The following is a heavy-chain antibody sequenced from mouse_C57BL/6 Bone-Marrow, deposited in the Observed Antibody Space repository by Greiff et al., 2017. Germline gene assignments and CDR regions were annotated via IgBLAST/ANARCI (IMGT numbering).Heavy chain of an antibody. J-gene: IGHJ2*01. D-gene: IGHD2-5*01. CDR2: ISDGGSYT. CDR3: ARGIVTTCCDY. Sequence: EVKLMESGGGLVKPGGSLKLSCAASGFTFSSYAMSWVRQTPEKRLEWVATISDGGSYTYYPDNVKGRFTISRDNAKNNLYLQISHLKTEDTAMYYCARGIVTTCCDYWGQGTTLTVSS. V-gene: IGHV5-4*03. CDR1: GFTFSSYA.